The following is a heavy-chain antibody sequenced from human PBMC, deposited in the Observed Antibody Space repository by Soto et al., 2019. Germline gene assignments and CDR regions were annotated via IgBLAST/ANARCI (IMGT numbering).Heavy chain of an antibody. V-gene: IGHV1-69*02. Sequence: KVSCKASGGTFSSYTISWVRQAPGQGLEWMGRIIPILGIANYAQKFQGRDTMTTDTSTSTVYMELRSLRSDDTAVYYCAREGVAPYYYYGMDVWGQGTPVTVSS. J-gene: IGHJ6*02. CDR2: IIPILGIA. CDR3: AREGVAPYYYYGMDV. D-gene: IGHD5-12*01. CDR1: GGTFSSYT.